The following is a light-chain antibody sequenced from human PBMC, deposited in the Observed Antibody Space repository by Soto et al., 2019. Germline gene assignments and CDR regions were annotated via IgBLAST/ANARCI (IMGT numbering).Light chain of an antibody. Sequence: DLQMTQSPSSLSASVGDRVTITCRASQTISNYLNWYQQKPGKAPKLLIYAASSLQTGVPSRFSGSGSGTYFTLTIGSLQPEDIATYFCHQTYTSLWTFGQGTKVEI. CDR2: AAS. J-gene: IGKJ1*01. V-gene: IGKV1-39*01. CDR1: QTISNY. CDR3: HQTYTSLWT.